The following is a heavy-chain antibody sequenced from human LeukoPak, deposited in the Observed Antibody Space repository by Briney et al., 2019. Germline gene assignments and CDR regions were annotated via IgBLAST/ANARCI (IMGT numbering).Heavy chain of an antibody. J-gene: IGHJ2*01. CDR1: GFTFSSFW. Sequence: GGSLRLSCAASGFTFSSFWMSWVRQAPGKGLEWVANIKQDGSEKYYVDSVKGRFTISRDNAKNSLDLQMNSLRPEDTAVYYCARQKSGTYYANWYFDFWGRGTLVTVSS. CDR2: IKQDGSEK. D-gene: IGHD1-26*01. CDR3: ARQKSGTYYANWYFDF. V-gene: IGHV3-7*01.